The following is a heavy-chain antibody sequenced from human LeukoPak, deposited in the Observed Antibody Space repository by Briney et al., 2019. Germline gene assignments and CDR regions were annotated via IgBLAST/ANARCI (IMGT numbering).Heavy chain of an antibody. Sequence: GGSLRLSCAASGFTFSSYAMSWVGQAPGKGLEWVAAISGSGGSTYYADSVKGRFTIYRDNSKNTLYLQMTSLRAEDTAVYYSAKGYSSSTSCYLGGFYYYYYMDVWGKGTTVTVSS. D-gene: IGHD2-2*01. CDR1: GFTFSSYA. V-gene: IGHV3-23*01. CDR3: AKGYSSSTSCYLGGFYYYYYMDV. CDR2: ISGSGGST. J-gene: IGHJ6*03.